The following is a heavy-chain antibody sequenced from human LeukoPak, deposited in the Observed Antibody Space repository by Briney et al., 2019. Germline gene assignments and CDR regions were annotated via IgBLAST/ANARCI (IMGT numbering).Heavy chain of an antibody. CDR1: GYTFTGYY. J-gene: IGHJ3*02. V-gene: IGHV1-2*02. D-gene: IGHD3-22*01. CDR3: ARGSSRGIVVGENDAFDI. Sequence: ASVKVSCKASGYTFTGYYMHWVRQAPGQGLEWMGWINPNSGGTNYAQKFQGRVTMTRDTSISTAYMELSGLRSDDTAVYYCARGSSRGIVVGENDAFDIWGQGTMVTVSS. CDR2: INPNSGGT.